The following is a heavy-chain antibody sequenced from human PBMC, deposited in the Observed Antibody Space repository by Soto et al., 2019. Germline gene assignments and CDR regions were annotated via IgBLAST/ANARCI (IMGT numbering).Heavy chain of an antibody. CDR3: ARAYDSSGYYYGPIDY. J-gene: IGHJ4*02. CDR2: IYYSGST. V-gene: IGHV4-30-4*01. CDR1: GGSISSGDYY. Sequence: SETLSLTCTVSGGSISSGDYYWSWIRQPPGKGLEWIGYIYYSGSTYYNPSLKSRVTISVDTSKNQFSLKLSSVTAADTAVYYCARAYDSSGYYYGPIDYWGQGTLVTVYS. D-gene: IGHD3-22*01.